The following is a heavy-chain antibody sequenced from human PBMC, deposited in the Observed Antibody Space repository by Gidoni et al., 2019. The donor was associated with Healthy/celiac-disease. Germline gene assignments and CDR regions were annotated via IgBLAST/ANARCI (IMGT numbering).Heavy chain of an antibody. CDR1: GGSISSSSYY. D-gene: IGHD3-3*01. J-gene: IGHJ5*02. CDR2: IYYSGRT. V-gene: IGHV4-39*01. Sequence: QLQLQESGPGLVKPSETLSLTCTVAGGSISSSSYYWGWIRQPPGKGLEGIGIIYYSGRTYSNPSLMIRVTISVDTSKNQFSLKLCSVTAADTAVYYCARHVTIFGVVISNWFDPWGQGTLVTVSS. CDR3: ARHVTIFGVVISNWFDP.